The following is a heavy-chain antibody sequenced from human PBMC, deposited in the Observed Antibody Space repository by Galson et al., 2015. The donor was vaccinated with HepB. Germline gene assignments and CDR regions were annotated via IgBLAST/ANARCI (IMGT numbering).Heavy chain of an antibody. V-gene: IGHV3-49*03. D-gene: IGHD2-15*01. J-gene: IGHJ5*02. CDR1: GFTFGDYA. Sequence: SLRLSCAVAGFTFGDYALTWYRQGPGKGLEWVGFIRSQIYGGTREYAASGKGRFTISRADSKSIAYLQMSSLRTEDTGVYHCAREDCGVGSCYSWFDPWGQGTLVTVSS. CDR3: AREDCGVGSCYSWFDP. CDR2: IRSQIYGGTR.